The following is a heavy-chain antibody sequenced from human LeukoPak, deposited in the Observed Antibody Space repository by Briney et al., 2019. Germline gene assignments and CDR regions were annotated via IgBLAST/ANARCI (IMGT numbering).Heavy chain of an antibody. J-gene: IGHJ4*02. CDR1: GFTFSTYA. V-gene: IGHV3-23*01. CDR2: IGGSGGGT. D-gene: IGHD6-19*01. Sequence: HPGGSLRLSCAASGFTFSTYAMSWVRQAPGQGLEWVSTIGGSGGGTYYAESVKGRFIISRDTSKNTLFLHMNSLRAVDTALYYCARNDFGSGWLGDYWGQGTLVTVFS. CDR3: ARNDFGSGWLGDY.